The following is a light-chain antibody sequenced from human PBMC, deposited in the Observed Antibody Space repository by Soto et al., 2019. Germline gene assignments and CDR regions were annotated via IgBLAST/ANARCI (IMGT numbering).Light chain of an antibody. Sequence: DIQMTQSPSTMSASIEDRVTITCRASQSISSWLAGYQQKPGKDPKLVIYKASSLESGVPARFSGSGSGTEFTFTISSLQPEDFATYYGQQYNSYPSLGGGTKVAIK. CDR3: QQYNSYPS. V-gene: IGKV1-5*03. CDR2: KAS. J-gene: IGKJ4*01. CDR1: QSISSW.